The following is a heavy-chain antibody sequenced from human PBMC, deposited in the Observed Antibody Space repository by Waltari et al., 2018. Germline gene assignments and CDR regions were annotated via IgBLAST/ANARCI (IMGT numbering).Heavy chain of an antibody. CDR1: AASINSGDYY. CDR2: ISDSGTT. Sequence: QVHLQESGPGLTKPSQTLSLTCSVAAASINSGDYYWSWTRQPPGKGLEWIGYISDSGTTYYTPSLKSRVSISLDTAKNDFALEVRSVTAADTAMYYCARVDTIFGVVPHADAFDIWGQGTMVTVAS. CDR3: ARVDTIFGVVPHADAFDI. D-gene: IGHD3-3*01. V-gene: IGHV4-30-4*08. J-gene: IGHJ3*02.